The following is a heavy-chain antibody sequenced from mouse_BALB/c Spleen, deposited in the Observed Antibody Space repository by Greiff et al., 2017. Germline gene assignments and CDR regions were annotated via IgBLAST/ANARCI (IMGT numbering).Heavy chain of an antibody. Sequence: VHLVESGGGLVQPGGSRKLSCAASGFTFSSFGMHWVRQAPEKGLEWLGVIWAGGSTNYNSALMSRLSISKDNSKSQVFLKMNSLQTDDTAMYYCARDMGYGFAWFAYWGQGTLVTVSA. D-gene: IGHD1-1*01. CDR3: ARDMGYGFAWFAY. CDR2: IWAGGST. V-gene: IGHV2-9*02. CDR1: GFTFSSFG. J-gene: IGHJ3*01.